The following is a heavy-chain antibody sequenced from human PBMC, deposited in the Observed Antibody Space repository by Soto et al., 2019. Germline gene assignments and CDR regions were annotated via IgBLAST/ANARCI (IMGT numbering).Heavy chain of an antibody. CDR3: ARGGGPMDV. V-gene: IGHV3-30-3*01. CDR2: ISYDGSNK. J-gene: IGHJ6*02. Sequence: GGSLRLSCAASGFTFSSYAMHWVRQAPGKGLEWVAVISYDGSNKYYADSVKGRFTISRDNSKNTLYLQMNSLRAEDTAVYYCARGGGPMDVWGQGTTVTVSS. D-gene: IGHD1-26*01. CDR1: GFTFSSYA.